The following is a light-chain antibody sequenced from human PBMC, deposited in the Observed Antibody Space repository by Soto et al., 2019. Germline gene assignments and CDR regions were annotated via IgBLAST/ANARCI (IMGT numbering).Light chain of an antibody. CDR1: SSNVGSYNF. Sequence: QSALTQPASVSGSCGQSITISCTGTSSNVGSYNFVSWYRQYPGKAPELIIYEVSQRPSTFFNRFSGSKSGNTASLTISGLQSDDEADYYCCSYAGNNALVFGGGTKVTVL. V-gene: IGLV2-23*02. CDR2: EVS. CDR3: CSYAGNNALV. J-gene: IGLJ3*02.